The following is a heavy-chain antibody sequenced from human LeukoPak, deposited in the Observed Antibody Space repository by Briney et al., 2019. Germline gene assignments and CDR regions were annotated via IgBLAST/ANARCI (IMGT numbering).Heavy chain of an antibody. J-gene: IGHJ4*02. CDR3: ARAGYFDWLYDY. CDR1: GCTFTGYY. CDR2: INPNSGGT. Sequence: ASVKVSCKASGCTFTGYYMHWVRQAPGQGLEWMGWINPNSGGTNYAQKFQGRVTMTRDTSISTAYMELSRLRSDDTAVYYCARAGYFDWLYDYWGQGTLVTVSS. D-gene: IGHD3-9*01. V-gene: IGHV1-2*02.